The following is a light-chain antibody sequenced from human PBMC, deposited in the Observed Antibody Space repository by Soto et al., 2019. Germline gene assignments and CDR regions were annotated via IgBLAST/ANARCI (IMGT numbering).Light chain of an antibody. CDR2: EDN. CDR3: CAYEGSDNFVV. J-gene: IGLJ2*01. Sequence: QSALTQPASVSGSPGQSVTISCTGTSSDIGSYNCVSWYQRHPGKAPKLMIYEDNKRPSGVSNRFSGSKSGNTASLTISALQAADEADYYCCAYEGSDNFVVFGGGTKLTVL. CDR1: SSDIGSYNC. V-gene: IGLV2-23*01.